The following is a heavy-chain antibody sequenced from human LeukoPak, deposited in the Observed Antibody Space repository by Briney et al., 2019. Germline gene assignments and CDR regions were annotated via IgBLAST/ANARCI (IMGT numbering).Heavy chain of an antibody. Sequence: SGPTLVKPTQTLTLTCTFSGFSLSTSGVGVGWIRQPPGKALEWLALLYWDDDKRYSPSLKSRLTITKDTSKNQVVLTMTNMDPVDTATYYCAHSPEPHDSSGYYSDYWGQGTLVTVSS. CDR3: AHSPEPHDSSGYYSDY. CDR2: LYWDDDK. D-gene: IGHD3-22*01. V-gene: IGHV2-5*02. J-gene: IGHJ4*02. CDR1: GFSLSTSGVG.